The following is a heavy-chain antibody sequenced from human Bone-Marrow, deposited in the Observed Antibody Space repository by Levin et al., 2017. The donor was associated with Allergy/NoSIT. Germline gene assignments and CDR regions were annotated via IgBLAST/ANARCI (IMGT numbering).Heavy chain of an antibody. V-gene: IGHV3-11*01. CDR2: ISVSSSTE. CDR3: ASHILTGTTADAFGV. J-gene: IGHJ3*01. Sequence: GESLKISCAASGFTFRDYYMSWIRQAPGKGLEWISYISVSSSTEYYADSVEGRFTISRDDARDSLYLQINSLRAEDTAVYYCASHILTGTTADAFGVWGQGTLVTVSS. CDR1: GFTFRDYY. D-gene: IGHD1-20*01.